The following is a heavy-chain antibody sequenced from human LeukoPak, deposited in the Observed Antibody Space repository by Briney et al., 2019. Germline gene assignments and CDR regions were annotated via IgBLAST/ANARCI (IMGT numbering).Heavy chain of an antibody. D-gene: IGHD3-10*01. CDR2: IKQDGSEK. CDR1: GFTFSTYW. V-gene: IGHV3-7*01. J-gene: IGHJ4*02. Sequence: GGSLRLSCAASGFTFSTYWMTWVRQAPGKGLEWVANIKQDGSEKNYVDSVKGRFTISRDNAKNSLYLQMNSLRAEDTAVYYCARDVVWFGIDDWGQGTLVTVSS. CDR3: ARDVVWFGIDD.